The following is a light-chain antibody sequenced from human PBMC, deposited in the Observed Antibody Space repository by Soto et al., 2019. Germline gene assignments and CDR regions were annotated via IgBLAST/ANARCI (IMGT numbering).Light chain of an antibody. CDR1: QGISTY. V-gene: IGKV1-39*01. CDR2: AAS. CDR3: KQGFTTPWT. J-gene: IGKJ1*01. Sequence: DIQMTQSPPSLSASVGDRRTITCRASQGISTYLNWYRQNPGKAPELLIYAASSLQSGVPSRFSGSGSATYFTLTISSLQPEDFATYYCKQGFTTPWTFGQGTKVEIK.